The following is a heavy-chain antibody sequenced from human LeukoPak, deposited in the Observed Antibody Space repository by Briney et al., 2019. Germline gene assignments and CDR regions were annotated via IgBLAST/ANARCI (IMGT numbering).Heavy chain of an antibody. D-gene: IGHD6-19*01. CDR3: AREGGLLWLVSGALVF. CDR1: THSVTTSRYY. Sequence: PSETLSLTCTVSTHSVTTSRYYWTWIRQPPGKGLEWIGYIYHGSATYNPSLESRVTLSMDTSKNEYSLKMTAVTAAAAAVYDCAREGGLLWLVSGALVFRGQGTLVTVSS. J-gene: IGHJ4*02. V-gene: IGHV4-61*01. CDR2: IYHGSA.